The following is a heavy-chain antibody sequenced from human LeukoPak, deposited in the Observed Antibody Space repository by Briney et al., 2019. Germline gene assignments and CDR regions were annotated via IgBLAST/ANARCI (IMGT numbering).Heavy chain of an antibody. CDR2: IYYSGST. J-gene: IGHJ4*02. Sequence: SETLSLTCTVSGGSISSYYWSWIRQPPGKGLEWIGYIYYSGSTNYNPSLKSRVTISLDTSKNQFSLKLSSVTAADTAVYYCARHAGHSSSWFLFDSWGQGTLVTVSS. CDR3: ARHAGHSSSWFLFDS. CDR1: GGSISSYY. D-gene: IGHD6-13*01. V-gene: IGHV4-59*08.